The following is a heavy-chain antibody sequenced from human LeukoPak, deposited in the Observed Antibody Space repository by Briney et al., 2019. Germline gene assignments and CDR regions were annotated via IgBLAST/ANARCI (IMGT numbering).Heavy chain of an antibody. D-gene: IGHD2-2*01. J-gene: IGHJ6*02. CDR2: INAGNGNT. CDR3: ASNAGDIVVVPAASGYYYYYGMDV. CDR1: GYTFTSYA. Sequence: GASVKVSCKASGYTFTSYAMHWVRQAPGQRLEWMGWINAGNGNTKYSQKFQGRVTITRDTSASTAYMELSSLRSEDTAVYYCASNAGDIVVVPAASGYYYYYGMDVWGQGTTVTVSS. V-gene: IGHV1-3*01.